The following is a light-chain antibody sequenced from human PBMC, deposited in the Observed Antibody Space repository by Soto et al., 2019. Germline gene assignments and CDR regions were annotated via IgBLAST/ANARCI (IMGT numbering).Light chain of an antibody. V-gene: IGKV3-20*01. Sequence: EIVLTQSPGTLSLSPGERATLSCRASQSLTNSFIAWYQQKRGQAPRLLIYDTSSRATGIPDRFSGSGSGTDFTLTISRLEPEDFAVFFCQQYGTSEIIFGQGTRLEI. J-gene: IGKJ5*01. CDR3: QQYGTSEII. CDR1: QSLTNSF. CDR2: DTS.